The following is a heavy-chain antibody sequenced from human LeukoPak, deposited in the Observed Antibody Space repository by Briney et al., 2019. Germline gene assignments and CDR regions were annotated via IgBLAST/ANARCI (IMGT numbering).Heavy chain of an antibody. CDR1: GGSISSGGYY. J-gene: IGHJ4*02. V-gene: IGHV4-31*03. Sequence: MSSQTLSLTCTVSGGSISSGGYYWSWIRQHPGKGLEWIGYIYNSGSTYYNPSLKRRVTISVDTSKNQFSLKLSSVTAADTAVYYCANFGNSYGFNYWGQGTLVTVSS. CDR2: IYNSGST. CDR3: ANFGNSYGFNY. D-gene: IGHD5-18*01.